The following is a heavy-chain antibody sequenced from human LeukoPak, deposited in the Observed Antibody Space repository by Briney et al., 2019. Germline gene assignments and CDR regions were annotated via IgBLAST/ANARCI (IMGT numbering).Heavy chain of an antibody. J-gene: IGHJ4*02. CDR1: GFTFSSYG. CDR3: AKDRAAVAPIDY. V-gene: IGHV3-33*06. Sequence: PGGSLRLSCAASGFTFSSYGMHWVRQAPGKGLEWVAVIWYDGSNKYYADSVKGRFSISRDNSKNTLYLQTNSLRAEDTAVYYCAKDRAAVAPIDYWGQGTLVTVSS. D-gene: IGHD6-19*01. CDR2: IWYDGSNK.